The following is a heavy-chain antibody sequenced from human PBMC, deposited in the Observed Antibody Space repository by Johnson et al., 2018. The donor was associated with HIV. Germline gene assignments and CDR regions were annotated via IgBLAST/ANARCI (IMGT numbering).Heavy chain of an antibody. V-gene: IGHV3-30*18. D-gene: IGHD3-16*01. CDR3: AKVMTASSVNSFGGVIDASDI. CDR1: GFTVSSNY. CDR2: ISYDGSNK. Sequence: QVQLVESGGGLVQPGGSLRLSCAASGFTVSSNYMSWVRQAPGKGLQWVAVISYDGSNKYYADSVKGRFTISRDNSKNTLHLQMNSLRAADTAVYYCAKVMTASSVNSFGGVIDASDIWGQGTMVTVS. J-gene: IGHJ3*02.